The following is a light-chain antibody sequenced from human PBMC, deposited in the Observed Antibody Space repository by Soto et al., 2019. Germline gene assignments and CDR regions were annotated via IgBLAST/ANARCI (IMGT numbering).Light chain of an antibody. J-gene: IGLJ3*02. CDR2: SNN. CDR1: SPNIGDNT. V-gene: IGLV1-44*01. CDR3: AAWDDSLFWV. Sequence: QSVLTQPPSASGTPGQRVTISCSGGSPNIGDNTVNWYQQLPGTAPKLLIYSNNQRPSGVPDRFSGSKSGTSASLAISGLQSEDEAYYYCAAWDDSLFWVFGGGTKLTVL.